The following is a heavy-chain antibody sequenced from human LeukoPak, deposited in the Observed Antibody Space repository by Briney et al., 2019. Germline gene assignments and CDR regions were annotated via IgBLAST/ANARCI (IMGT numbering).Heavy chain of an antibody. CDR3: ATEKRSTTAYDY. J-gene: IGHJ4*02. D-gene: IGHD4-17*01. CDR1: GFSFSTYV. V-gene: IGHV3-23*01. CDR2: ISGSGGNT. Sequence: GGSLRFSCAPSGFSFSTYVMSWVRQAPGKGLAWVSDISGSGGNTHYADSVKGRFTISRDNSKNTLYLQMNSLRAEDTALYYCATEKRSTTAYDYWGQGTLVTVSS.